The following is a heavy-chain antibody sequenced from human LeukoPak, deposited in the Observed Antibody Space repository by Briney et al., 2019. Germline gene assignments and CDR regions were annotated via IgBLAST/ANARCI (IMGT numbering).Heavy chain of an antibody. CDR3: ARGGDYYDSSPDAFDI. V-gene: IGHV3-21*04. Sequence: GGSLRLSCAASDFTFSTYSMNWVRQAPGKGLEWVSSISSESSYIYYADSVKGRFTISRDDAKKSLYLQMNSLRAEDTAVYYCARGGDYYDSSPDAFDIWGQGTMVTVSS. J-gene: IGHJ3*02. CDR1: DFTFSTYS. CDR2: ISSESSYI. D-gene: IGHD3-22*01.